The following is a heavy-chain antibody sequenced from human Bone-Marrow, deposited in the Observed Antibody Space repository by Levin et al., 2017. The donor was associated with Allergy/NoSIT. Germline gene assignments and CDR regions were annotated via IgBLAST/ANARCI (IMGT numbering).Heavy chain of an antibody. J-gene: IGHJ6*02. D-gene: IGHD3-22*01. CDR3: ARDSVEVVEPAPDDNNQPSLLMDV. CDR2: IWYDGSNE. CDR1: GFTFTNYA. Sequence: GESLKISCATSGFTFTNYAMHWVRQAPGKGLEWMAVIWYDGSNEYYADSVRGRFTISRDNSKNTLYLQMNSLRAEDTAVYFCARDSVEVVEPAPDDNNQPSLLMDVWGQGTTVIVSS. V-gene: IGHV3-33*01.